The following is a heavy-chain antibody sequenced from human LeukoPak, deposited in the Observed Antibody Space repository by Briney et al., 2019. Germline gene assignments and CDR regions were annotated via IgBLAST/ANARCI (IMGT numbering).Heavy chain of an antibody. V-gene: IGHV4-59*01. CDR3: ARDHPTLWSARGAFDI. CDR2: IYYSGST. CDR1: GGSISSYY. J-gene: IGHJ3*02. D-gene: IGHD3-3*01. Sequence: ASETLSLTCTVSGGSISSYYWSWIRQPPGKGLEWIGYIYYSGSTNYNPSLKSRVIISVDTSKNQFSLKLSSVTAADTAVYYCARDHPTLWSARGAFDIWGQGTMVTVSS.